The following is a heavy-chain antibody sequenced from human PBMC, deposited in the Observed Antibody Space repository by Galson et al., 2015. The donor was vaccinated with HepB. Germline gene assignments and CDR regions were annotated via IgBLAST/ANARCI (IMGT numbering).Heavy chain of an antibody. CDR2: FDPEDGET. Sequence: SVKVSCKVSGYTLTELSMHWVRQAPGKGLEWMGGFDPEDGETIYAQKFQGRVTMTEDTSTDTAYMELSSLRSEDTAVYYCATGFELRDAFDIWGQGTMVTVSS. CDR3: ATGFELRDAFDI. D-gene: IGHD1-26*01. CDR1: GYTLTELS. J-gene: IGHJ3*02. V-gene: IGHV1-24*01.